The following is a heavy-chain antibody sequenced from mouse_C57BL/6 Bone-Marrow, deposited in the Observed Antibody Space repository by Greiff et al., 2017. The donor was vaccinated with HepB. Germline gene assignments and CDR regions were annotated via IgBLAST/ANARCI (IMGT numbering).Heavy chain of an antibody. V-gene: IGHV5-12*01. J-gene: IGHJ4*01. CDR2: ISNGGGST. CDR1: GFTFSDYY. Sequence: EVQVVESGGGLVQPGGSLKLSCAASGFTFSDYYMYWVRQTPEKRLEWVAYISNGGGSTYYPDTVKGRFTISRDNAKNTLYLQMSRLKSEDTAMYYCARLRAMDYWGQGTSVTVSS. CDR3: ARLRAMDY.